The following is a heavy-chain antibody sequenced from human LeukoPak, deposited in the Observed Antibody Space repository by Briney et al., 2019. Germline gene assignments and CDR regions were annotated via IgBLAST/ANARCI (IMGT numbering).Heavy chain of an antibody. V-gene: IGHV3-7*01. Sequence: GGSLRLSCAASGFTFSSYWMSWVRQAPGKGLEWVANIKQDGSEKYYVDSVKGRFTISRDNAKNSLYLQMNSLRAEDTAVYYCARVRRITIFGVVTPYYYMDVWGKGTTVTVSS. CDR1: GFTFSSYW. CDR3: ARVRRITIFGVVTPYYYMDV. D-gene: IGHD3-3*01. CDR2: IKQDGSEK. J-gene: IGHJ6*03.